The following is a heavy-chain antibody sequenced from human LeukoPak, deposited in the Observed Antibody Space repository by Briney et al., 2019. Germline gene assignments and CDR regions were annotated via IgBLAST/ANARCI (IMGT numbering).Heavy chain of an antibody. J-gene: IGHJ4*02. V-gene: IGHV3-7*01. D-gene: IGHD6-13*01. CDR1: GFTFTSSW. Sequence: GGSLRLFCAASGFTFTSSWMIWVRQAPGKGREGVASINEPGTEQFYEDSVKGRFTISRDNAKNALYLQMNSLRAEDTALYYSGKDVRKQLKPHSSSLGSGYLDYWGQGTLVTVSS. CDR3: GKDVRKQLKPHSSSLGSGYLDY. CDR2: INEPGTEQ.